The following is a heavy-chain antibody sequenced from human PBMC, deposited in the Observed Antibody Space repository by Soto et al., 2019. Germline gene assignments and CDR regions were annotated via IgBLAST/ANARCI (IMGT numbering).Heavy chain of an antibody. D-gene: IGHD3-10*01. CDR2: IYHSGST. J-gene: IGHJ4*02. CDR1: GGSISSSNW. CDR3: AKGGRVEEQFGELLDY. Sequence: QVQLQESGPGLVKPSGTLSLTCAVSGGSISSSNWWSWVRQPPGKGLEWIGEIYHSGSTNYNPSLKSRVTISVDKSKNTLYLQMNSLRAEDTAVYYCAKGGRVEEQFGELLDYWGQGTLVTVSS. V-gene: IGHV4-4*02.